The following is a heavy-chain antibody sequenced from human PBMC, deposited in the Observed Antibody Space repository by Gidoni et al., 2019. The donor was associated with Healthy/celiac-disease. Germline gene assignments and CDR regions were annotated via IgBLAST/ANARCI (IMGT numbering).Heavy chain of an antibody. CDR1: GGTFSSYT. CDR3: ARGPNSSSWFYYFDY. D-gene: IGHD6-13*01. J-gene: IGHJ4*02. Sequence: QVQLVQSGAEVKKPGSSVKVSCKASGGTFSSYTISWVRQAPGQGLEWMGRIIPILGIANYAQKFQGRVTITADKSTSTAYMELSSLRSEDTAVYYCARGPNSSSWFYYFDYWGQGTLVTVSS. V-gene: IGHV1-69*02. CDR2: IIPILGIA.